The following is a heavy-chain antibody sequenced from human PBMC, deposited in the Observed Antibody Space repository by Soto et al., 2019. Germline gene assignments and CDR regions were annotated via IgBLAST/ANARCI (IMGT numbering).Heavy chain of an antibody. D-gene: IGHD6-6*01. CDR1: GFSISSYY. Sequence: SETLSLTCTVSGFSISSYYLSWIRQPPGKGLEWIGYIYYSGSTNYNPSLKSRVTISVDTSKNQFSLKLSSVTAADTAVYYCARGLAARLNWFDPWGQGTLVTVSS. J-gene: IGHJ5*02. V-gene: IGHV4-59*01. CDR3: ARGLAARLNWFDP. CDR2: IYYSGST.